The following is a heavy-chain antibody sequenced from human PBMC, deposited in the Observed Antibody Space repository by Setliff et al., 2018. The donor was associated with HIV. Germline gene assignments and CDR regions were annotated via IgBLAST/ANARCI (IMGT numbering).Heavy chain of an antibody. D-gene: IGHD6-13*01. CDR1: GYTFVNYG. CDR2: ISTSNGNT. J-gene: IGHJ6*03. V-gene: IGHV1-18*01. Sequence: ASVKVSCKASGYTFVNYGISWERQAPGQGLEWMGWISTSNGNTDYAQNLQGRVTMTTDTSTSTAYMELRSLRSDDTAVYYCARESRRQLVLLNYFYFMDVWGKGTTVTVSS. CDR3: ARESRRQLVLLNYFYFMDV.